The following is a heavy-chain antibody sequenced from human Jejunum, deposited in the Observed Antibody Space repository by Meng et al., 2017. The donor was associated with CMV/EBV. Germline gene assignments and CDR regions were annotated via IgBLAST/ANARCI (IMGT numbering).Heavy chain of an antibody. Sequence: QVWLVRSGSGLKKPGDSVKVSCQAAGYTFTSSSMNWVRHAPGQGLEWMGWININTGNPTYAQGFTGRFVFSLDTSVSTAYLQIDSLKADDTAVYYCARGNGWRFDYWGQGTLVTVSS. J-gene: IGHJ4*02. D-gene: IGHD6-19*01. CDR2: ININTGNP. V-gene: IGHV7-4-1*01. CDR1: GYTFTSSS. CDR3: ARGNGWRFDY.